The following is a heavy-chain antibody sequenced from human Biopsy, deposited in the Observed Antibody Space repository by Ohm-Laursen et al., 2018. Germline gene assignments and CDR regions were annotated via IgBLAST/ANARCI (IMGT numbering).Heavy chain of an antibody. D-gene: IGHD2-21*02. CDR2: ITWNSGSI. V-gene: IGHV3-9*01. CDR3: AKDLGQVTAAIGY. Sequence: SLRLSCAAPGFTFDDYAMHWVRQAPGKGLEWVSGITWNSGSIGYADSVKGRFSIFRDNAKHSLYLQMNSLGAEDTALYYCAKDLGQVTAAIGYWGQGTLVTVSS. J-gene: IGHJ4*02. CDR1: GFTFDDYA.